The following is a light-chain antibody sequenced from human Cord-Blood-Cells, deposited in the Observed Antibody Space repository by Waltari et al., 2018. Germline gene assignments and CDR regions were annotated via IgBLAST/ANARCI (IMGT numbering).Light chain of an antibody. V-gene: IGKV4-1*01. CDR3: QQYYSTPGT. CDR2: WAS. Sequence: DIVMTQSPDSLAVSLGERATINCKYSQSVLYSCNNKNYLAWYQQKPGQPPKLLIYWASTRESGVPDRFSGSGSGTDFTLTISSLQAEDVAVYYCQQYYSTPGTFGQGTKLEIK. J-gene: IGKJ2*02. CDR1: QSVLYSCNNKNY.